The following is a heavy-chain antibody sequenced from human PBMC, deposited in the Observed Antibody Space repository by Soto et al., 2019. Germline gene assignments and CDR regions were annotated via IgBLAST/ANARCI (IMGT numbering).Heavy chain of an antibody. CDR1: GFMFNNSA. CDR3: ASAKAVVIAALGI. V-gene: IGHV3-23*01. J-gene: IGHJ3*02. CDR2: VSDNGGSRGGT. Sequence: GGSLRLSCTASGFMFNNSAMTWVRQAPGQGLQWVASVSDNGGSRGGTYYADSVKGRFTISRDSSKNTLYLQLDSLTGADTAVYYCASAKAVVIAALGIWGQGTMVTVSS. D-gene: IGHD2-21*01.